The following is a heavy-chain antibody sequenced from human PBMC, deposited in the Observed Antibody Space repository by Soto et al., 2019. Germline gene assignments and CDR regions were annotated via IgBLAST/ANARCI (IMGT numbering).Heavy chain of an antibody. Sequence: SETLSLTCTVSGGSISSYYWSWSRQPPGKGLGWIGYIYYSGSTNYKPSLKSRVTKSVDTSKNQFSLKLSSVTAADTAVYYCARVIEGSLPYFDYWGQGTLVTVAS. CDR3: ARVIEGSLPYFDY. V-gene: IGHV4-59*01. J-gene: IGHJ4*02. CDR1: GGSISSYY. D-gene: IGHD3-10*01. CDR2: IYYSGST.